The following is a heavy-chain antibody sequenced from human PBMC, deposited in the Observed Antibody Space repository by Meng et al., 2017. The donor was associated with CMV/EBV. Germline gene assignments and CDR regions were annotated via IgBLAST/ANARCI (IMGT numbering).Heavy chain of an antibody. CDR2: IRYDGSNK. Sequence: GSLRLSCAASGFTFSSYGMHWVRQAPGKGLGWVAFIRYDGSNKYYADSVKGRFTISRDNSKNTLYLQMNSLRAEDTAVYYCAKHHGYCSSTSCRSFDYWGQGTLVTVSS. V-gene: IGHV3-30*02. D-gene: IGHD2-2*01. CDR3: AKHHGYCSSTSCRSFDY. J-gene: IGHJ4*01. CDR1: GFTFSSYG.